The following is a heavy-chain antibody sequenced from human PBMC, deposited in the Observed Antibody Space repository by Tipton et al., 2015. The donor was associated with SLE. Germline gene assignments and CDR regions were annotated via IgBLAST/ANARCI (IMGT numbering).Heavy chain of an antibody. CDR2: VYHTGSA. D-gene: IGHD3-3*01. Sequence: TLSLTCHVSGASISNSSWHWNWIRQTPGKGLEWLGSVYHTGSAFYNPSLKSRLSISVDTSKNQFSLKLSSVTAADTAVYYCARQDFWSGYTSYWGQGTLVTVSS. J-gene: IGHJ4*02. CDR3: ARQDFWSGYTSY. CDR1: GASISNSSWH. V-gene: IGHV4-39*07.